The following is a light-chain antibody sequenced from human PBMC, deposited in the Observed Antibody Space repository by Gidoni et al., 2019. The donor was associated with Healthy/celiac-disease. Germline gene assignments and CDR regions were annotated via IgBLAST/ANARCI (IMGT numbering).Light chain of an antibody. CDR3: QQYNNWPRT. CDR2: GAS. J-gene: IGKJ1*01. CDR1: QSVNSN. V-gene: IGKV3-15*01. Sequence: EIVMTQSPATLSVSPGGRATLSCRASQSVNSNLAWYHQKPGQAPRLLIFGASTRATGIPARFSGSGSGTEFTLTISSLQFEDSAVYYCQQYNNWPRTFGQGTKVEIK.